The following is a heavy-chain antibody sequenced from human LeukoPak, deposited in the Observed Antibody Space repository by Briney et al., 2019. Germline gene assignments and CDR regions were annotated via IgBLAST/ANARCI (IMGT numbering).Heavy chain of an antibody. V-gene: IGHV3-21*04. CDR3: ARDLHIVVVLAAQGGYDAFDI. D-gene: IGHD2-15*01. CDR1: GFTFSSYS. J-gene: IGHJ3*02. CDR2: ITSSSSSYI. Sequence: GGSLRLSCAASGFTFSSYSMNWVRQAPGKGLEWVSSITSSSSSYIYYADSEKGRFTISRVNAKNSLYLQMNSLRAEDTAVYYCARDLHIVVVLAAQGGYDAFDIWGQGTMVTVSS.